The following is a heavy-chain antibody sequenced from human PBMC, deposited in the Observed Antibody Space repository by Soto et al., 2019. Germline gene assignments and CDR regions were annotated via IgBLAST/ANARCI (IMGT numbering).Heavy chain of an antibody. V-gene: IGHV4-59*01. CDR1: GGSIRDYF. D-gene: IGHD4-17*01. CDR3: ARGGGDDFGDSGGFDY. CDR2: LYYSGRT. Sequence: QVQLQESGPGLVKPSETLSLTCTVSGGSIRDYFWTWIRQPPGKGLEWIGYLYYSGRTNYNPSLKSRVSISVDTSKKHFSLQLRSVTAADTAVYYCARGGGDDFGDSGGFDYWGQGTLVTVSS. J-gene: IGHJ4*02.